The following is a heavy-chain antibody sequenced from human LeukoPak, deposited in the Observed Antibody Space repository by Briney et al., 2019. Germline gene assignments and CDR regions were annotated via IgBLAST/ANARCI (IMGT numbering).Heavy chain of an antibody. CDR1: GFTVSSNY. J-gene: IGHJ4*02. V-gene: IGHV3-66*01. D-gene: IGHD3-10*01. Sequence: PGGSLRLSCAASGFTVSSNYTSWVRQASGKGLEWVSVIYSGGNTYYADSVKGRFTISRDNSKNTLYLQMNSLRAEDTAVYYCARGLWFGEPMDYWGQGTLVTVSS. CDR3: ARGLWFGEPMDY. CDR2: IYSGGNT.